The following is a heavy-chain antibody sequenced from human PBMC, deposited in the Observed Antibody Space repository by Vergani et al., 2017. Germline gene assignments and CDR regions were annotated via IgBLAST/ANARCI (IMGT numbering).Heavy chain of an antibody. Sequence: QVRLQESGPGLVKPSETLSLTCSVSGGSMSGYYWSWIRQPPGKELEWIGYMYHSGSTNYNPSLETRVTISGDTSKNQFSLKLNSGTAADTAVYYCGRVADFYGLGSRLLDLWGQGILVTVSS. D-gene: IGHD3-10*01. CDR3: GRVADFYGLGSRLLDL. CDR1: GGSMSGYY. V-gene: IGHV4-59*01. CDR2: MYHSGST. J-gene: IGHJ5*02.